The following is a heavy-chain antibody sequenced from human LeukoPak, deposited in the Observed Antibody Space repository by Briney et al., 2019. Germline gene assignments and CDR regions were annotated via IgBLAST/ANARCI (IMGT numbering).Heavy chain of an antibody. Sequence: GKSLRLSCAASGFTFSGYPIHWVRQAPGKGLEWVAVISYDGSNKYYADSVKGRFTTSRDKSKNTLSLQMNSLRAEDTAVYYCAQQVGYCSSGSCYFTYWGQGTLVTVSS. D-gene: IGHD2-15*01. J-gene: IGHJ1*01. CDR2: ISYDGSNK. V-gene: IGHV3-30-3*01. CDR3: AQQVGYCSSGSCYFTY. CDR1: GFTFSGYP.